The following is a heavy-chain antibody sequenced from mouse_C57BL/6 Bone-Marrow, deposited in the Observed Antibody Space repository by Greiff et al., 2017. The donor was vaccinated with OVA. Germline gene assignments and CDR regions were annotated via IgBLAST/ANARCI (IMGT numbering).Heavy chain of an antibody. V-gene: IGHV1-50*01. CDR1: GYTFTSYW. Sequence: QVQLQQPGAELVKPGASVKLSCKASGYTFTSYWMQWVKQRPGQGLEWIGVIDPTDSYTNYNQKFKSKATLTVDTSSSTAYMQLRSLTSEDSAVYYCARGGAYYYGAIDDWGQGTTVTVSS. CDR3: ARGGAYYYGAIDD. CDR2: IDPTDSYT. D-gene: IGHD1-1*01. J-gene: IGHJ1*01.